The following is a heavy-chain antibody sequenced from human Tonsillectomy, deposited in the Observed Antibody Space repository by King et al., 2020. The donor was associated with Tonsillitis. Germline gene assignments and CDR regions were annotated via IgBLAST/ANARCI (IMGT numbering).Heavy chain of an antibody. CDR2: IYYSGST. Sequence: QLQESGPGLVKPSETLSLTCTVSGGSISSSSYYWGWIRQPPGKGLEWIGSIYYSGSTYYNPSLKSRATITVDTSKNPFSLKLSSVTAADTAVYYCASRRMITFGGVIVPFDYWGQGTLVTVSS. CDR3: ASRRMITFGGVIVPFDY. J-gene: IGHJ4*02. CDR1: GGSISSSSYY. D-gene: IGHD3-16*02. V-gene: IGHV4-39*01.